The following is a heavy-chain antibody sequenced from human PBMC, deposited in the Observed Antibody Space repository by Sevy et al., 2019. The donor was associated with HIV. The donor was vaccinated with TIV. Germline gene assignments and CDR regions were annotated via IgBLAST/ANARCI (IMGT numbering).Heavy chain of an antibody. CDR1: GFTFSDYW. Sequence: GGSLRLSCAASGFTFSDYWMTWVRQAPGKGREWVASINGDGSEKYYIDSVKGRLLNSRNNIKKSLFLQMNTLGVEDTAVYYCLRGGGGYWGQEILVTVSS. J-gene: IGHJ4*02. CDR3: LRGGGGY. CDR2: INGDGSEK. V-gene: IGHV3-7*01. D-gene: IGHD5-12*01.